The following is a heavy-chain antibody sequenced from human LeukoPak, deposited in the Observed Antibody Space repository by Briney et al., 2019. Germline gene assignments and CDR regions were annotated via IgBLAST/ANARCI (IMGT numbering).Heavy chain of an antibody. D-gene: IGHD4/OR15-4a*01. CDR2: VNSDGFST. CDR1: AFTFSRYW. V-gene: IGHV3-74*03. CDR3: TRDYGV. Sequence: PGGSLRLSCAAYAFTFSRYWMHRVRHAPGRGLVWVARVNSDGFSTTYADSVKGRFTISRDNTKSTLYLQMNRLRAEDTAVYYCTRDYGVWGRGTLVTVSS. J-gene: IGHJ4*02.